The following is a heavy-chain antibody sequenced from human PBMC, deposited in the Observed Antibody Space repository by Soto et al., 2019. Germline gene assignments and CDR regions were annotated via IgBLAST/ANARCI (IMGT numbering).Heavy chain of an antibody. J-gene: IGHJ4*02. CDR3: AKRSGATFSCDH. Sequence: EVQLLESGGGLVQPGGSLRLSCAASGFTFSGYAMSWVRQAPGKGLEWVSSIGTSSNTYFADSVNGRFTISRDDSKSTLYLQMNSVRAEDTAVYYCAKRSGATFSCDHWGQRTLVTVSS. CDR1: GFTFSGYA. D-gene: IGHD1-26*01. V-gene: IGHV3-23*01. CDR2: SIGTSSNT.